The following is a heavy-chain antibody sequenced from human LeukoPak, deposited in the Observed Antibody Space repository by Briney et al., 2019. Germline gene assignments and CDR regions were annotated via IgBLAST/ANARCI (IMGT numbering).Heavy chain of an antibody. CDR2: IYYSGST. CDR1: GGSISSYY. CDR3: ARGEPLGWFDP. V-gene: IGHV4-59*12. D-gene: IGHD1-14*01. Sequence: SETLSLTCTVSGGSISSYYWSWIRQPPGKGLEWIGYIYYSGSTYYNPSLKSRVTISVDRSKNQFSLKLSSVTAADTAVYYCARGEPLGWFDPWGQGTLVTVSS. J-gene: IGHJ5*02.